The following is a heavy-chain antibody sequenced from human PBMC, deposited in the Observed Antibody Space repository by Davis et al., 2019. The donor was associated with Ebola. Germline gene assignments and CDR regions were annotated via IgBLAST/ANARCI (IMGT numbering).Heavy chain of an antibody. CDR3: ARNPSKWLLRCDY. CDR1: GGSISSYY. J-gene: IGHJ4*02. D-gene: IGHD3-22*01. Sequence: PSETLSLTCTVSGGSISSYYWSWIRQPPGKGLEWIGYIYYSGSTNYNPSLKSRVTISVDTSKNQFSLKLSSVTAADTAVYYCARNPSKWLLRCDYWGQGTLVTVSS. CDR2: IYYSGST. V-gene: IGHV4-59*01.